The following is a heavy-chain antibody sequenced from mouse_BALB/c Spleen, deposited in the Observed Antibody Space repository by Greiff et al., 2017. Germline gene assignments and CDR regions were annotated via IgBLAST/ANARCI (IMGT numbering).Heavy chain of an antibody. CDR1: GYAFTSYN. Sequence: VQLQQSGPELVKPGASVKVSCKASGYAFTSYNMYWVKQSHGKSLEWIGYIDPYNGGTSYNQKFKGKATLTVDKSSSTAYMHLNSLTSEDSAVYYCAREGFYYGSSPRYYFDYWGQGTTLTVSS. J-gene: IGHJ2*01. CDR2: IDPYNGGT. D-gene: IGHD1-1*01. CDR3: AREGFYYGSSPRYYFDY. V-gene: IGHV1S135*01.